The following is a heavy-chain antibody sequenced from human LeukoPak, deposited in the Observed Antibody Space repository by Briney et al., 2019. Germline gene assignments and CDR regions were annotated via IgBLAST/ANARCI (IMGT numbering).Heavy chain of an antibody. CDR3: AKGGYSNGRYYYYMDV. D-gene: IGHD5-18*01. V-gene: IGHV3-23*01. CDR1: GFTFSSYG. J-gene: IGHJ6*03. CDR2: ISGSGGST. Sequence: GGTLRLSCAASGFTFSSYGMSWVRQAPGKGLEWVSAISGSGGSTYYADSVKGRFTISRDNSKNTLYLQMNSLRAEDTAVYYCAKGGYSNGRYYYYMDVWGEGTTVTVSS.